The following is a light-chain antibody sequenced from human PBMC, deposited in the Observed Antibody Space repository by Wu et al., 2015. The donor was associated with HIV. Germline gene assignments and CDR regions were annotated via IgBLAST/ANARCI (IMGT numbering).Light chain of an antibody. CDR3: QQYNTWWT. Sequence: EIILTQSPATLSVSPGERATLSCRASQNIGRNLAWYQRKPGRAPRLLIYAASTRVTGIPARFSGSGSGTEFTLTISSLQSEDFAVYYCQQYNTWWTFGQGTKVDIK. V-gene: IGKV3-15*01. CDR1: QNIGRN. J-gene: IGKJ1*01. CDR2: AAS.